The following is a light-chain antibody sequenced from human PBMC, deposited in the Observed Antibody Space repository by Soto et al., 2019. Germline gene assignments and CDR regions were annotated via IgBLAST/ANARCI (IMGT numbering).Light chain of an antibody. V-gene: IGKV3-11*01. CDR3: QERSNWPRGT. CDR1: QSVSSN. Sequence: EIVMTQSPATLSVSPGERATLSCRASQSVSSNLAWYQQKPGQAPRLLIYAASKRATGIPARFSGSGSGTDFTLTISSLESEDFALYYCQERSNWPRGTFGGGTKVDIK. CDR2: AAS. J-gene: IGKJ4*01.